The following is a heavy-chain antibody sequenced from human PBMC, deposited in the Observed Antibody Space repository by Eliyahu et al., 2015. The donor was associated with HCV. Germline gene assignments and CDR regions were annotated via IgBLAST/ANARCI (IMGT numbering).Heavy chain of an antibody. V-gene: IGHV3-49*05. J-gene: IGHJ6*02. Sequence: EVQLVESGGGLVKPGRSLRLSCTASGFTFGDYAMSWFRQAPGKGLEWVGFIRSKAYGGTTEYAASVKGRFTISRDDSKSIAYLQMNSLKTEDTAVYYCTRDYGDWPAQDYYYGMDVWGQGTTVTVSS. D-gene: IGHD4-17*01. CDR1: GFTFGDYA. CDR2: IRSKAYGGTT. CDR3: TRDYGDWPAQDYYYGMDV.